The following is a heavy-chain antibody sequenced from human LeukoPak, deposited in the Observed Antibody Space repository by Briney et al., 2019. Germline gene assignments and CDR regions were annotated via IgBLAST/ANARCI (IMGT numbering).Heavy chain of an antibody. CDR3: ARDGFLNYDILTGYYAVPHSFDY. J-gene: IGHJ4*02. V-gene: IGHV1-2*02. CDR1: GYTFTGYY. Sequence: ASVKVSCKASGYTFTGYYMHWVRQAPGQGLEWMGWINPNSGGTNYAQKFQGRVTMTRDTSISTAYMELSRLRSDDTAVYYCARDGFLNYDILTGYYAVPHSFDYWGQGTLVTVSS. D-gene: IGHD3-9*01. CDR2: INPNSGGT.